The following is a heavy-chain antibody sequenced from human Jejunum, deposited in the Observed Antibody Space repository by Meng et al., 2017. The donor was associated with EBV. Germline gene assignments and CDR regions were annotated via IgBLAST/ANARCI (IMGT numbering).Heavy chain of an antibody. Sequence: GRLGGSGGGLFQPGGSLRLSCAASGCPVSSSYMSWVRQAPGKGLEWVSVIYGDGRTYYADSVKGRFTISRDSSKNTIYLQMNSLRVDDTALYYCARKYGGDYWGQGTLVTVSS. CDR3: ARKYGGDY. CDR1: GCPVSSSY. V-gene: IGHV3-53*01. CDR2: IYGDGRT. D-gene: IGHD2-2*01. J-gene: IGHJ4*02.